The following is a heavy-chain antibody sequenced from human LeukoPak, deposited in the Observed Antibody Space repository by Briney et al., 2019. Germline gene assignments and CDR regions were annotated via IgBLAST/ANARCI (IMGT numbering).Heavy chain of an antibody. CDR2: ISGSGGST. D-gene: IGHD3-9*01. V-gene: IGHV3-23*01. CDR1: VFTFSSYA. Sequence: GGSLRLSCAASVFTFSSYAMSWVRQAPGKGLEWVSAISGSGGSTYYADSVKGRFTISRDNSKNTLYLQMNSLRAEDTAVYYCAKAQAPYYDILTGYSPDYWGQGTLVTVSS. J-gene: IGHJ4*02. CDR3: AKAQAPYYDILTGYSPDY.